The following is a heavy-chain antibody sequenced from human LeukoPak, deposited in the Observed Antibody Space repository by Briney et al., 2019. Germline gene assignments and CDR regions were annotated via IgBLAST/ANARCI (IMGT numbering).Heavy chain of an antibody. Sequence: GASVKVSCKASGYKFTSFGVSWVRQAPGQGLEWMGWINPNSGGTNYAQKFQGRVTMTRDTSISTAYMELSRLRSDDTAVYYCALGLRSDWFDPWGQGTLVTVSS. V-gene: IGHV1-2*02. J-gene: IGHJ5*02. CDR2: INPNSGGT. CDR1: GYKFTSFG. CDR3: ALGLRSDWFDP. D-gene: IGHD3-10*02.